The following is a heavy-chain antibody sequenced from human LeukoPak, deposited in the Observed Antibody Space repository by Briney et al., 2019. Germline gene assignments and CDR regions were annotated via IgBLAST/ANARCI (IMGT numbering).Heavy chain of an antibody. CDR2: ISGDAGNT. D-gene: IGHD4-17*01. V-gene: IGHV3-23*01. CDR3: ARESGSVTSEVDFDY. CDR1: GFAFRSYA. J-gene: IGHJ4*02. Sequence: GGSLRLSCAASGFAFRSYAMSWVRQAPGKGLEWVSGISGDAGNTDYADSVEGRFTISRDNSKNTLYLQMNSLRAEDTAVYYCARESGSVTSEVDFDYWGQGTLVTVSS.